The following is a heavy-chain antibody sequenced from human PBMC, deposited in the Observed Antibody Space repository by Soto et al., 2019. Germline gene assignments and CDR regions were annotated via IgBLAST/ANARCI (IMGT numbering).Heavy chain of an antibody. CDR3: ARDFTGYAMDF. D-gene: IGHD2-2*01. V-gene: IGHV3-48*03. CDR1: GFTFSSYE. J-gene: IGHJ6*02. Sequence: PGGSLRLSCAASGFTFSSYEMNWVRQAPGKGLEWVSYINTSGRTIYYADSVKGRFTISRDNAKNSLYLQMNSLRAEDTAVYYCARDFTGYAMDFWGQGTTVTVSS. CDR2: INTSGRTI.